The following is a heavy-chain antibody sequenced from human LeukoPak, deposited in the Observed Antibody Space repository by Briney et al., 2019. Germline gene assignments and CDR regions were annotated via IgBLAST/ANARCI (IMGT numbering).Heavy chain of an antibody. Sequence: GGSLRLSCAASGFTFSSYAMSWVRQAPGKGLEWVSAISGSGGSTYYADSVKGRFTISRDNSKDTLYLQMNSLRAEDTAVYYCAKAEPGMTTVTYFDYWGQGTLVTVSS. CDR3: AKAEPGMTTVTYFDY. CDR1: GFTFSSYA. V-gene: IGHV3-23*01. D-gene: IGHD4-17*01. CDR2: ISGSGGST. J-gene: IGHJ4*02.